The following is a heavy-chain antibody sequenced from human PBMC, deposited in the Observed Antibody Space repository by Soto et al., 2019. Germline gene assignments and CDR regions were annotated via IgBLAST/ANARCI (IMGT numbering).Heavy chain of an antibody. V-gene: IGHV4-34*01. CDR3: TTSGRTWPDSFDF. Sequence: SEPLSLPCAVYVVSFNFYFCSWICQPPGKALEWIGETTPCGISNYNPSLKSRATISKDTSKNQFSLEVRSLTAADTAVYYCTTSGRTWPDSFDFWGQGAMVTVSS. CDR1: VVSFNFYF. CDR2: TTPCGIS. J-gene: IGHJ3*01.